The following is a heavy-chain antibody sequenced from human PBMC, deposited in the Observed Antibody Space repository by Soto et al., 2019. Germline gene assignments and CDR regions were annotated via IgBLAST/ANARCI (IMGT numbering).Heavy chain of an antibody. Sequence: QVQLVESGGGVVQPGRSLRLSCEASGLTFSSYGMHWVRQAPGKGLEWVAVISYDGSNKYYADSVKGRFTISRDNSKNTLYLQMNSLRAEDTAVYYCAKDWRGDYPTYYFDYWGQGTLVTVSS. J-gene: IGHJ4*02. CDR2: ISYDGSNK. CDR1: GLTFSSYG. V-gene: IGHV3-30*18. D-gene: IGHD4-17*01. CDR3: AKDWRGDYPTYYFDY.